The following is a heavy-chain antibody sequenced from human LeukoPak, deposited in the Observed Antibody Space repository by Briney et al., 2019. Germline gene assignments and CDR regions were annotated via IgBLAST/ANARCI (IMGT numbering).Heavy chain of an antibody. D-gene: IGHD6-13*01. J-gene: IGHJ4*02. CDR3: ARAARYSSSNNVFDY. CDR2: TYYRSKWYT. CDR1: GDSVSSDSAA. Sequence: SQTLSLTCAISGDSVSSDSAAWNWIRQSPSRGLEWLGRTYYRSKWYTDYAVSVKSRITINPDTSKNQFSLQLNSVTPEDTAMYHCARAARYSSSNNVFDYWGQGTLVTVSS. V-gene: IGHV6-1*01.